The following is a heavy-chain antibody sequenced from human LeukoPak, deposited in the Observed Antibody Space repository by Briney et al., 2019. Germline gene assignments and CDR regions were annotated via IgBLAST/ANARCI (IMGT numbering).Heavy chain of an antibody. Sequence: WVRQAPGKGLEWIGYIYYSGSTYYNPSLKSRVTISVDTSKNQFSLKLSSVTAADTAVYYCAREAFGELLLGYYYYYGMDVWGQGTTVTVSS. CDR2: IYYSGST. J-gene: IGHJ6*02. D-gene: IGHD3-10*01. CDR3: AREAFGELLLGYYYYYGMDV. V-gene: IGHV4-30-4*01.